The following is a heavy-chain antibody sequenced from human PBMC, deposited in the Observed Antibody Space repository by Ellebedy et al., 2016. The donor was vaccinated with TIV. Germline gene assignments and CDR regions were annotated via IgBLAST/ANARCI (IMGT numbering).Heavy chain of an antibody. CDR2: IYYSGST. Sequence: MPSETLSLTCTVSGGSISSSSYYWGWIRQPPGMGLEWIGRIYYSGSTYYNPSLKSRVTISVDTSKNQFSLKLSSVTAADTAVYYCARQGIPVGANDYWGQGTLVTVSS. D-gene: IGHD1-26*01. CDR1: GGSISSSSYY. CDR3: ARQGIPVGANDY. J-gene: IGHJ4*02. V-gene: IGHV4-39*01.